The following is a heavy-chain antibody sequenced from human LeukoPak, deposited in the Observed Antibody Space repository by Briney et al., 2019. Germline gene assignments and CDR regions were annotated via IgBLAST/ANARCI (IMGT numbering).Heavy chain of an antibody. CDR1: GYTFTSYG. CDR2: ISAYNGNT. Sequence: GASVKVSCKASGYTFTSYGISWVRQAPGQGLEWMGWISAYNGNTNCAQKLQGRVTMTTDTSTSTAYMELRSLRSDDTAVYYCAFDVGATPFGAFDIWGQGTMVTVSS. V-gene: IGHV1-18*01. J-gene: IGHJ3*02. CDR3: AFDVGATPFGAFDI. D-gene: IGHD1-26*01.